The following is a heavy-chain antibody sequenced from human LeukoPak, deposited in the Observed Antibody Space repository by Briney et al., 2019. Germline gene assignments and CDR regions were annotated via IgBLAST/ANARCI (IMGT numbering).Heavy chain of an antibody. CDR3: ARGRTSRAFDI. CDR1: GFTFGSYG. CDR2: IYSGGST. D-gene: IGHD1-1*01. J-gene: IGHJ3*02. Sequence: GGSLRLSCTASGFTFGSYGMHWVRQAPGKGLEWVSVIYSGGSTYYADSVKGRFTISRDNSKNTLYLQMNSLRAEDTAVYYCARGRTSRAFDIWGQGTMVTVSS. V-gene: IGHV3-66*01.